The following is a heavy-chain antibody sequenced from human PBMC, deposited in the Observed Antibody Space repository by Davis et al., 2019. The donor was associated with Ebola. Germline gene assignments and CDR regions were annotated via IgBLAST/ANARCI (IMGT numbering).Heavy chain of an antibody. Sequence: SETLSLTCSVPGGSVSSGSYYWSWIRQPPGKGLEWIGYIYYSGSTNYNPSLKSRVTISVDTSKNQFSLKLSSVTAADTAVYYCARAGYCTGGVCTPFDYWGQGTLVTVSS. D-gene: IGHD2-8*02. J-gene: IGHJ4*02. CDR2: IYYSGST. CDR1: GGSVSSGSYY. V-gene: IGHV4-61*01. CDR3: ARAGYCTGGVCTPFDY.